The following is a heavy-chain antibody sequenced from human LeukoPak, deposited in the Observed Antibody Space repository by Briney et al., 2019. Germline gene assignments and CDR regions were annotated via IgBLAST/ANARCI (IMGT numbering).Heavy chain of an antibody. CDR3: ARDLGFGELPQGYYYYGMDV. CDR2: INPSGGST. D-gene: IGHD3-10*01. CDR1: GYTFTSYY. Sequence: ASVKVSCKASGYTFTSYYMHWVRQAPGQGLEWMGIINPSGGSTSYAQKFQGRVTMTRDTSTSTVYMELSSLRSEDTAVYYCARDLGFGELPQGYYYYGMDVWGQGTTVTVSS. J-gene: IGHJ6*02. V-gene: IGHV1-46*01.